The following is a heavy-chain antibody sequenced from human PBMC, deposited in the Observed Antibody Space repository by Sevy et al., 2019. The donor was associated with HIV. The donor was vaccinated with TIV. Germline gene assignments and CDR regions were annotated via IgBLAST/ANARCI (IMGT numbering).Heavy chain of an antibody. J-gene: IGHJ3*02. CDR1: GLTFSSYS. CDR2: ISSSSSYI. D-gene: IGHD1-26*01. V-gene: IGHV3-21*01. CDR3: ARDPGSYPPLGAFDI. Sequence: GGSLRLSCAASGLTFSSYSMNWVRQAPGKGLEWVSSISSSSSYIYYADSVKGRFTISRDNAKNSLYLQMNSLRAEDTAVYYCARDPGSYPPLGAFDIWGQGTMVTVSS.